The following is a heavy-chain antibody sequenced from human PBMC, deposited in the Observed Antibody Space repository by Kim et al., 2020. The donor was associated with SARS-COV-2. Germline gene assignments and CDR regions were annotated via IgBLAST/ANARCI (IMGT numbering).Heavy chain of an antibody. V-gene: IGHV3-23*01. Sequence: GGSLRLSCVASGFTFGSYAMSWVRQAPGKGLEWVSTISSSGSSIYYADSVKGRFTISRENSKNTLYLQTNSLRAEDTALYYCAKGYYYTGGWFDPWGQGTLVTVSS. CDR2: ISSSGSSI. CDR1: GFTFGSYA. CDR3: AKGYYYTGGWFDP. D-gene: IGHD2-8*02. J-gene: IGHJ5*02.